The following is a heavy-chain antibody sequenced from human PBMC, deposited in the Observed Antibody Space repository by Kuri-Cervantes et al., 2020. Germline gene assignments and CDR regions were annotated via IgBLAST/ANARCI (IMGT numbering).Heavy chain of an antibody. V-gene: IGHV3-23*01. Sequence: GESLKISCAASGFTFTSYAMSWVRQAPGKGLEWVSVINNSGGSTYYADSVKGRFTISRDNSKNTLYLQMNSLRAEDTAVYYCAKDHSSDYYYFDYWGQGTLVTVSS. CDR3: AKDHSSDYYYFDY. J-gene: IGHJ4*02. CDR2: INNSGGST. CDR1: GFTFTSYA. D-gene: IGHD3-22*01.